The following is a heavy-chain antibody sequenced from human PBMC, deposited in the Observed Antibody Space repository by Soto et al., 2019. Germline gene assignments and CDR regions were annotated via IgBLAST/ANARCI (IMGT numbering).Heavy chain of an antibody. J-gene: IGHJ2*01. Sequence: QVQLQESGPGLVKPSETLSLTCTVSGGSISSYYWSWILQPPGKGLAWIGYIYSGGSTHYNPSLKIRGNISVDTSKNQFHLKLSSVTAADTAVYYCARVRSQWLVRQWHFDRWGRGTLVTVSS. V-gene: IGHV4-59*01. D-gene: IGHD6-19*01. CDR3: ARVRSQWLVRQWHFDR. CDR1: GGSISSYY. CDR2: IYSGGST.